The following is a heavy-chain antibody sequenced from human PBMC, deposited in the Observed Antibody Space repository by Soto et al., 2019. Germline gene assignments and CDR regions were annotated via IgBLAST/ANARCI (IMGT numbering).Heavy chain of an antibody. J-gene: IGHJ6*02. CDR3: ARALYYDILTGYYGPDYYYYGMDV. CDR1: GGTFSSYA. CDR2: IIPIFGTA. D-gene: IGHD3-9*01. Sequence: SVKVSCKASGGTFSSYAISWVRQAPGQGLEWMGGIIPIFGTANYAQKFQGRVTITADESTSTAYMELSSLRSEDTAVYYCARALYYDILTGYYGPDYYYYGMDVWGQGTTVTVSS. V-gene: IGHV1-69*13.